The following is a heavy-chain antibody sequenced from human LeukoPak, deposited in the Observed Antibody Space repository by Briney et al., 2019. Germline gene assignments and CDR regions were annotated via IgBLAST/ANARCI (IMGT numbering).Heavy chain of an antibody. CDR1: GGSISSGSYY. J-gene: IGHJ3*02. CDR2: IYYSGST. V-gene: IGHV4-61*10. D-gene: IGHD3-10*01. CDR3: ARQMYYSNAGYAFDI. Sequence: SETLSLTCTVSGGSISSGSYYWSWIRQPAGKGLEWIGYIYYSGSTYYNPSLKSRVTISVDTSKDQFSLKLSSVTSADTAVYYCARQMYYSNAGYAFDIWGQGTVVTVSS.